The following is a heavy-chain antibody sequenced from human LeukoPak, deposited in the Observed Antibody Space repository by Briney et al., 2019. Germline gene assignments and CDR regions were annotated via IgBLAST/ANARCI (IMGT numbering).Heavy chain of an antibody. CDR2: ISYDGSDK. J-gene: IGHJ4*02. CDR3: AGGPWELDW. Sequence: GGSLRLSCAASGFTFSSHGMHWVRQAPGKGVEWVAVISYDGSDKYYADSVKGRFTLSRDNAKNSLSLQMNSLRAEDTAVYYCAGGPWELDWWGQGTLVTVSS. V-gene: IGHV3-30*03. CDR1: GFTFSSHG. D-gene: IGHD1-26*01.